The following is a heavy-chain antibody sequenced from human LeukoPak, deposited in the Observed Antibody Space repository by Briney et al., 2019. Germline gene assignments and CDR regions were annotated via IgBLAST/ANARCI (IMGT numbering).Heavy chain of an antibody. CDR2: IYPGDSDT. Sequence: GGSLRLSCTGSGYTFTSYWSGWVRQMPGKGVERMGIIYPGDSDTRYSPSFQGQVTISADKSISTSYLQWSSLKASDTAMYYCARHGDYDYVWGIGYWGQGTLVTVSS. CDR1: GYTFTSYW. V-gene: IGHV5-51*01. D-gene: IGHD3-16*01. J-gene: IGHJ4*02. CDR3: ARHGDYDYVWGIGY.